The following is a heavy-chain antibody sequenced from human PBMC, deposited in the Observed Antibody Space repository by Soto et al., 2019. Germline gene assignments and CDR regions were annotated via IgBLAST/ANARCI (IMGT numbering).Heavy chain of an antibody. V-gene: IGHV3-21*01. CDR1: GFTFSSYS. CDR3: ARDGLRYFDWLLGSFDY. D-gene: IGHD3-9*01. J-gene: IGHJ4*02. Sequence: PGGSLRLSCAASGFTFSSYSMNWVRQAPGKGLEWVSSISSSSSYIYYADSVKGRFTISRDNAKNSLYLQMNSLRAEDTAVYYCARDGLRYFDWLLGSFDYWGQGTLVTVSS. CDR2: ISSSSSYI.